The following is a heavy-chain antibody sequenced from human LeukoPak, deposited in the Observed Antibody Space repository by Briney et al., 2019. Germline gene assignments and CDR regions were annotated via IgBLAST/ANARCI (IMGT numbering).Heavy chain of an antibody. J-gene: IGHJ5*02. CDR3: ARDVHGDYGSGWFDP. V-gene: IGHV1-69*05. D-gene: IGHD4-17*01. Sequence: EASVKVSCKTSGGTFNNSAISWVRQAPGQGLEWLGGFMPLVGTAGYAQKFQGRVTITKDESTRTVYLELTSLTSDDTAVYYCARDVHGDYGSGWFDPWGQGTRVSVSS. CDR1: GGTFNNSA. CDR2: FMPLVGTA.